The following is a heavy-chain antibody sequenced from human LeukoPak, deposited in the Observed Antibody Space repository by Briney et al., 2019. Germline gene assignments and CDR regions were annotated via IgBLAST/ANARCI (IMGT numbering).Heavy chain of an antibody. CDR1: GYTFTGYY. CDR3: ARGVPLSSGHRKNWFDP. V-gene: IGHV1-2*02. Sequence: GASVKVSCKASGYTFTGYYMHWVRQAPGQGLEWMGWINPNSGGTSYAQKFQGRVTMTRDTSISTAYMELSRLRSDDTAVYYCARGVPLSSGHRKNWFDPWGQGTLVTVSS. J-gene: IGHJ5*02. D-gene: IGHD6-19*01. CDR2: INPNSGGT.